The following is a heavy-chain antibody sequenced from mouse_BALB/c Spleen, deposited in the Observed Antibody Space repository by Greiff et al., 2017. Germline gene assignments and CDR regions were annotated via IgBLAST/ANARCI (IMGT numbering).Heavy chain of an antibody. J-gene: IGHJ4*01. D-gene: IGHD1-2*01. CDR2: INPSTGYT. Sequence: VQLQQSGAELAKPGASVKMSCKASGYTFTSYWMHWVKQRPGQGLEWIGYINPSTGYTEYNQKFKDKATLTADKSSSTAYMELRSLTSEDTAVYYCAREGLHYYGYYYAMDYWGQGTSVTVSS. CDR3: AREGLHYYGYYYAMDY. CDR1: GYTFTSYW. V-gene: IGHV1-7*01.